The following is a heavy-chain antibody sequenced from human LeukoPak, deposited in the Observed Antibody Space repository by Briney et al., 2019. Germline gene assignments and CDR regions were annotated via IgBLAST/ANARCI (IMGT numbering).Heavy chain of an antibody. CDR2: ISSSSSTI. D-gene: IGHD3-22*01. J-gene: IGHJ4*02. CDR1: GFTFTDYF. V-gene: IGHV3-48*01. CDR3: ARDLLRYYYDSSGYSFGY. Sequence: PGGSLRLSCVASGFTFTDYFMSWVRQAPGKGLEWVSYISSSSSTIYYADSVKGRFTISRDNAKNSLYLQMNSLRAEDTAVYYCARDLLRYYYDSSGYSFGYWGQGTLVTVSS.